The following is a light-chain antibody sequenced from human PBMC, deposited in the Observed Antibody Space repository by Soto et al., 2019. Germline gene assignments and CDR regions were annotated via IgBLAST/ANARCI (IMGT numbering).Light chain of an antibody. Sequence: EIVMTQSPVTLSVSPGERATLSCRASQSVSSNLAWYQQKPGQAPRLLIYGASTRATGVPARFSGSGSGTEFTLTISSLQAEDFADYYCQHYNNWPPWTFGQGTKVEIK. CDR3: QHYNNWPPWT. CDR1: QSVSSN. CDR2: GAS. J-gene: IGKJ1*01. V-gene: IGKV3-15*01.